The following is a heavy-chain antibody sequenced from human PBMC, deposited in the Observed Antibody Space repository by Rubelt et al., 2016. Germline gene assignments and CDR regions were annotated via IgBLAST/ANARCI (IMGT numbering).Heavy chain of an antibody. J-gene: IGHJ6*02. CDR2: IDSGAVNT. Sequence: GGSLRLSCAASGFTFSNYAMTWVRQAPGKGLEWVSAIDSGAVNTYYADSVKGRFTISRDNSKNTLYLQMNSLRAEDTGVYSCARDFNYGAMDVWGRGTTVTVSS. CDR1: GFTFSNYA. CDR3: ARDFNYGAMDV. D-gene: IGHD3-16*01. V-gene: IGHV3-23*01.